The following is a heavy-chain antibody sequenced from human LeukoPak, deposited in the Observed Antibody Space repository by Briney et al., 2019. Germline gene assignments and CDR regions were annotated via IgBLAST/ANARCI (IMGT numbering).Heavy chain of an antibody. D-gene: IGHD6-13*01. CDR1: GFTFSSYG. CDR3: AKALEAGAVY. CDR2: ISGSGRNT. V-gene: IGHV3-23*01. Sequence: PGGSLRLSCAASGFTFSSYGMSWVRQAPGKGLEWVSTISGSGRNTYYGDSVKGRFTISRDNSKNTLYLQMNSLRGEDTALYYCAKALEAGAVYWGQGTLVTVSS. J-gene: IGHJ4*02.